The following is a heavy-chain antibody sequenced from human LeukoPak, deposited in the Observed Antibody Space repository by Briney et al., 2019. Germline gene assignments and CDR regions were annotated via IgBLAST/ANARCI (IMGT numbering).Heavy chain of an antibody. Sequence: GGTLRLSCAASGFTFSRYGMHWVRQAPGKGPEWVAFIRFDGSDKYHAHSVKGRFTISRVNSKNTVYLQMNSLRVEDTALYYCAKIGAVAGHFDYWGQGTLVTVSS. J-gene: IGHJ4*02. CDR2: IRFDGSDK. CDR3: AKIGAVAGHFDY. D-gene: IGHD6-19*01. CDR1: GFTFSRYG. V-gene: IGHV3-30*02.